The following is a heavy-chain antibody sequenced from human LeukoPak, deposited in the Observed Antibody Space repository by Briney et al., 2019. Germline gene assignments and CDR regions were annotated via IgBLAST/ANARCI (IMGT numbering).Heavy chain of an antibody. D-gene: IGHD2-8*01. CDR1: GGSISSGGYY. J-gene: IGHJ4*02. Sequence: PSETLSLTCTVSGGSISSGGYYWSWIRQHPGKGLEWIGYIYYSGSTYYNPSLKSRVTISVDTSKNQFSLKLSSVTAADTAVYYCARLNGPKLDFDYWGPGTLVTVSS. CDR3: ARLNGPKLDFDY. V-gene: IGHV4-31*03. CDR2: IYYSGST.